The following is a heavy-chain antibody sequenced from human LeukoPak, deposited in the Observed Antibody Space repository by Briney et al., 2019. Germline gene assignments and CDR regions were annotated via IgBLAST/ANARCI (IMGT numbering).Heavy chain of an antibody. J-gene: IGHJ6*03. CDR1: GYTFTSYD. D-gene: IGHD3-3*01. CDR2: MNPNSGNT. V-gene: IGHV1-8*03. Sequence: ASVKVSCKASGYTFTSYDINWVRQATGQGLEWMGWMNPNSGNTGYAQKFQGRVTITRNTSISTAYMELSSLRSEDTAVYYCARVPQASNYDFWSGYYPRYYYYYYMDVWGKGTTVTVSS. CDR3: ARVPQASNYDFWSGYYPRYYYYYYMDV.